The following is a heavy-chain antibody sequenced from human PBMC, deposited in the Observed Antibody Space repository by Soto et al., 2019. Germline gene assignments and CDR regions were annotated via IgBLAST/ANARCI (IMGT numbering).Heavy chain of an antibody. CDR2: ISGRGGST. Sequence: EVQLLESGGGLVQPGGSLRLSGTASGFTFSNYAMSWVRQAPDKGLEWVSAISGRGGSTYYADSVKGRFTISRDNSKNMLFLQMNSLRAEDTALYYCAKDSTVTTSLYSYYYGLDVWGQGTTVTVSS. CDR1: GFTFSNYA. D-gene: IGHD4-17*01. J-gene: IGHJ6*02. CDR3: AKDSTVTTSLYSYYYGLDV. V-gene: IGHV3-23*01.